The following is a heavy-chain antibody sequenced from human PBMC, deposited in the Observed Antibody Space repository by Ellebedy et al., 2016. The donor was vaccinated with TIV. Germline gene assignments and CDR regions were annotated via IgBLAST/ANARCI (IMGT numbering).Heavy chain of an antibody. J-gene: IGHJ4*02. V-gene: IGHV3-7*01. D-gene: IGHD6-19*01. CDR1: GFAFSTYW. Sequence: GESLKISCAASGFAFSTYWMSWVRQAPGKGLEWVANLKQEGTEKNYVDSVKGRFTLSRDNAKNSVDLQMNSLRAEDTAVYYCARGRGWYPYFDYWGQGTLVTVSS. CDR2: LKQEGTEK. CDR3: ARGRGWYPYFDY.